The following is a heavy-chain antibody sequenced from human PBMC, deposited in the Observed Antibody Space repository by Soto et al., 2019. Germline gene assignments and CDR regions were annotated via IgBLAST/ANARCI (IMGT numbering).Heavy chain of an antibody. D-gene: IGHD3-10*01. V-gene: IGHV1-8*01. CDR3: ARGINYYASGDEAFDI. Sequence: QVQLVQSGAEVKKPGASVKVSCKASGYTFTSYDINWVRQATGQGLEWMGWMNPNSGNTGYAQKFQGRVTMTRNTSISTAYMELSTLRSEDTAVSYCARGINYYASGDEAFDIWGQGTMVTVSS. J-gene: IGHJ3*02. CDR1: GYTFTSYD. CDR2: MNPNSGNT.